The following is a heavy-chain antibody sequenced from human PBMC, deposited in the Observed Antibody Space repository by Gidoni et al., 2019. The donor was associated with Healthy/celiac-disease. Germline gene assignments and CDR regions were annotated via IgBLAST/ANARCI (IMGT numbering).Heavy chain of an antibody. CDR3: ATVTYYYDSSGSPAFDI. V-gene: IGHV5-51*01. D-gene: IGHD3-22*01. CDR1: GYSFTSYW. Sequence: EVQLVQSGAEVKKPGESLKISCTGSGYSFTSYWIGWVRQMPGKGLEWMGIISPGDADTRYSPSFQGQVTISADKSISTAYLQWSSLKASDTAMYYCATVTYYYDSSGSPAFDIWGQGTMVTVSS. J-gene: IGHJ3*02. CDR2: ISPGDADT.